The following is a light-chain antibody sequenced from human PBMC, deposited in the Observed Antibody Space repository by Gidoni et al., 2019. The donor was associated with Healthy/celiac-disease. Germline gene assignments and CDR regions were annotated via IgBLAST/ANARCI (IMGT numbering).Light chain of an antibody. Sequence: PATLSLSPGERATLSCRASQSVSSYLAWYQQKPGQAPRLLIYDASNRATGIPARFSGSGSGTDFTLTISSLEPEDFAVYYCQQRSNWSYTFGQGTKLEIK. V-gene: IGKV3-11*01. CDR2: DAS. CDR1: QSVSSY. CDR3: QQRSNWSYT. J-gene: IGKJ2*01.